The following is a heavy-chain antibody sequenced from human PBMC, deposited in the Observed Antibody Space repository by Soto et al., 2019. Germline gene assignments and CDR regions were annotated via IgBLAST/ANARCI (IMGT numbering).Heavy chain of an antibody. CDR3: ARWGSGTNFYYHYGMDV. Sequence: EVQLLESGVGLVQPGGSLRLYCSTSGFTFWNFAMAWVRQGPGKGLEWVSTVNDRGGSTYYADSVKGRFTISRDDSENTLHLQMSSLRTDDTAIYYCARWGSGTNFYYHYGMDVWGQGTTVNGSS. D-gene: IGHD3-16*01. CDR2: VNDRGGST. V-gene: IGHV3-23*01. CDR1: GFTFWNFA. J-gene: IGHJ6*02.